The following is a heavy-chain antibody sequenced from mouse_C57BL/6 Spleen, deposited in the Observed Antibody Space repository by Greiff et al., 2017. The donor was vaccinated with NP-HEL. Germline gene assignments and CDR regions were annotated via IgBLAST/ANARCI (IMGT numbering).Heavy chain of an antibody. CDR2: ISDGGSYT. J-gene: IGHJ4*01. Sequence: DVQLVESGGGLVKPGGSLKLSCAASGFTFSSYAMSWVRQTPEKRLEWVATISDGGSYTYYPDNVKGRFTISRDNAKNNLYLQMSHLKSEDTAMYYCARDGGAMIRDAMDYWGQGTSVTVSS. V-gene: IGHV5-4*01. CDR3: ARDGGAMIRDAMDY. CDR1: GFTFSSYA. D-gene: IGHD2-4*01.